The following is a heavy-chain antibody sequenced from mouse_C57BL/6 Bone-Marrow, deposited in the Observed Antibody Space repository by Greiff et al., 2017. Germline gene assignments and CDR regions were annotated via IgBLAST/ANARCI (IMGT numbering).Heavy chain of an antibody. CDR3: TRREYYGSRAWFDY. D-gene: IGHD1-1*01. CDR2: ISSGGDYI. CDR1: GFTFSSYA. Sequence: EVQLVESGEGLVKPGGSLKLSCAASGFTFSSYAMSWVRQTPEKRLEWVAYISSGGDYIYYANTVKGRFTISTDNARNTLYLQMSSLKSEDTAMYYCTRREYYGSRAWFDYWGQGTLVTVSA. J-gene: IGHJ3*01. V-gene: IGHV5-9-1*02.